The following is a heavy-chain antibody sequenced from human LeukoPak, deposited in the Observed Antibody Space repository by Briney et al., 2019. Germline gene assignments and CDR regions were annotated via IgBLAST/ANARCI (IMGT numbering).Heavy chain of an antibody. J-gene: IGHJ4*02. D-gene: IGHD1-26*01. Sequence: GGSLRLSCAASGFTFSSYAMHWVRQAPGKGLEWVAVISYDGSNKYYADSVKGRFTISRDNSKNTLYLQMNSLRAEDTAVYYCARASPTGSSPFDYWGQGTLSPSPQ. CDR1: GFTFSSYA. CDR2: ISYDGSNK. V-gene: IGHV3-30-3*01. CDR3: ARASPTGSSPFDY.